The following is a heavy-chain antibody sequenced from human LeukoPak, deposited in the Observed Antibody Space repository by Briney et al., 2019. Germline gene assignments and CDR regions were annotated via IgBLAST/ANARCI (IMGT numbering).Heavy chain of an antibody. CDR3: ARLRSGSARDAFDI. CDR2: IYYSGST. J-gene: IGHJ3*02. Sequence: SETLSLTCTVSGGSISSRNYYWGWIRQPPGKGLEWIGSIYYSGSTYHNPSLKSRVTISVDTSKNQFSLNLSSVTAADTAVYYCARLRSGSARDAFDIWGQGTMVTVSS. V-gene: IGHV4-39*07. CDR1: GGSISSRNYY. D-gene: IGHD1-26*01.